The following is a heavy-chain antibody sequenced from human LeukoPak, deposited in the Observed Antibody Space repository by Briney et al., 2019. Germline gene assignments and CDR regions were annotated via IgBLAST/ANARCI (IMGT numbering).Heavy chain of an antibody. CDR3: ALVAPYYYYGMDV. CDR2: ISSSSSTI. D-gene: IGHD3-9*01. Sequence: GGSLRLSCAASGFTFSSYSMNWVRQAPGKGLEWVSYISSSSSTIYYADSVKGRFTISRDNAKNSLYLQMNSLRAEDTAVYYCALVAPYYYYGMDVWGQGTTVTVSS. J-gene: IGHJ6*02. CDR1: GFTFSSYS. V-gene: IGHV3-48*04.